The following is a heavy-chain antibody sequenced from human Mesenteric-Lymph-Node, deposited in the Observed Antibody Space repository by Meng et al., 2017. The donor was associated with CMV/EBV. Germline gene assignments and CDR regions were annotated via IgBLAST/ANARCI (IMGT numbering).Heavy chain of an antibody. CDR2: ISWNGGVT. D-gene: IGHD2-15*01. J-gene: IGHJ4*02. CDR1: GFTFDDYS. V-gene: IGHV3-9*01. CDR3: ARGVEY. Sequence: GGSLRLSCAASGFTFDDYSMHWVRQAPGKGLEWVSGISWNGGVTGYADSVKGRFTISRDNAKTSLYLQMNSLRAEDTAVYYCARGVEYWGQGKLVTVSS.